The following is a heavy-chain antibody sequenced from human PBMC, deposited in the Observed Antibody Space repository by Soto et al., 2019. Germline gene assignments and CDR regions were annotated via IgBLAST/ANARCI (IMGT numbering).Heavy chain of an antibody. CDR1: GGSFSGYY. J-gene: IGHJ6*02. V-gene: IGHV4-34*01. CDR2: INHSGST. CDR3: AREGVNRGYYYYYGMDV. Sequence: SETLSLTCAVYGGSFSGYYWSWIRQPPGKGPEWIGEINHSGSTNYNPSLKSRVTISVDTSKNQFSLKLSSVTAADTAVYYCAREGVNRGYYYYYGMDVWGQGTTVTVSS. D-gene: IGHD2-8*01.